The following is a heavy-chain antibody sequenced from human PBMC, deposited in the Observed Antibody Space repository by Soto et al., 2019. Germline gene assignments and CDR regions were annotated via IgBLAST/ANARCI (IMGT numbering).Heavy chain of an antibody. CDR2: TWYDGSVE. CDR1: GFTFSSHG. D-gene: IGHD3-9*01. Sequence: QVQLVESGGGVVQPGRSLRLSCAASGFTFSSHGFHWVRQAPGKGLDWVAVTWYDGSVEYSADSVKGRFTISRDNSKNTVYLKMNSLRAEDTAIYYCARGWTTLTVSGGQANYFEFWGQGTMVTVSS. CDR3: ARGWTTLTVSGGQANYFEF. J-gene: IGHJ4*02. V-gene: IGHV3-33*01.